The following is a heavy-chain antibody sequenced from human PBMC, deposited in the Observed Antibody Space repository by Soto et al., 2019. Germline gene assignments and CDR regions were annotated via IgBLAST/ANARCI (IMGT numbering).Heavy chain of an antibody. Sequence: GGSLRLSCAASWVTFTSYAMTWVRQVPGEGLQWVSSISKSGDITYYADSVKGRFTTSRDNSKNTLYLQMNSLRAEDTAIYYCAKGSCGCDYWGQGTLVTGSS. CDR3: AKGSCGCDY. V-gene: IGHV3-23*01. CDR1: WVTFTSYA. J-gene: IGHJ4*02. CDR2: ISKSGDIT.